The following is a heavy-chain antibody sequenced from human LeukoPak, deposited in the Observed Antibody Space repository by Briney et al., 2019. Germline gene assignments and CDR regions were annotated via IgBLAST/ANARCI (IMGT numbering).Heavy chain of an antibody. V-gene: IGHV1-3*01. CDR1: GYTFSDYA. D-gene: IGHD1-26*01. CDR3: ARDRWWEPTDFSFDY. CDR2: IDAGDGDT. Sequence: ASVKVSCKASGYTFSDYAMHWVRQAPGQRFEWMGWIDAGDGDTRYSQKFQGRVTITRDTSASTAYIELRSLRSEDTAMYYCARDRWWEPTDFSFDYWGQGTLVTVSS. J-gene: IGHJ4*02.